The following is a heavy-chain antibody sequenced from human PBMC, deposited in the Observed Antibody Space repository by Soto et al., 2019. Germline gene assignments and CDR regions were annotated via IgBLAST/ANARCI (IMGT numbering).Heavy chain of an antibody. J-gene: IGHJ5*02. CDR3: ARGYSGYLAWFDP. CDR1: WFTFRTYS. Sequence: PGGSLRVSCAAPWFTFRTYSMNWVRQGPGKGLEWVSYISSSSSTIFYTDSVKGRFTVSRDNAKNSLYLQMSSLRSEDTAVYYCARGYSGYLAWFDPWGQGTLVTVSS. V-gene: IGHV3-48*01. D-gene: IGHD5-12*01. CDR2: ISSSSSTI.